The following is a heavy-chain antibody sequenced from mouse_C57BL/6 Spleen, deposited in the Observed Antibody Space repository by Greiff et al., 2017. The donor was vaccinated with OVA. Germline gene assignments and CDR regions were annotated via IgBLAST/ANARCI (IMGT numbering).Heavy chain of an antibody. CDR1: GFTFSSYA. CDR2: ISSGGDYI. V-gene: IGHV5-9-1*02. Sequence: EVQVVESGEGLVKPGGSLKLSCAASGFTFSSYAMSWVRQTPEKRLEWVAYISSGGDYIYYADTVKGRFTISRDNARNTLYLQMSSLKSEDTAMYHCTRDPYYGSSLYYAMDYWGQGTSVTVSS. CDR3: TRDPYYGSSLYYAMDY. J-gene: IGHJ4*01. D-gene: IGHD1-1*01.